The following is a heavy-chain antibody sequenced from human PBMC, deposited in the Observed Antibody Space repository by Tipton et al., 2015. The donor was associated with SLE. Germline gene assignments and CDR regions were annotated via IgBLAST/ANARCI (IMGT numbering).Heavy chain of an antibody. V-gene: IGHV4-59*01. CDR3: ARGSTVTTFYYYYYMDV. CDR1: GGSISSYY. CDR2: IYYSGST. Sequence: TLSLTCTVSGGSISSYYWSWIRQPPGKGLEWIGYIYYSGSTNYNPSLKGRVTISVDTSKNQFSLKLSSVTAADTAVYYCARGSTVTTFYYYYYMDVWGKGTTVTVSS. D-gene: IGHD4-11*01. J-gene: IGHJ6*03.